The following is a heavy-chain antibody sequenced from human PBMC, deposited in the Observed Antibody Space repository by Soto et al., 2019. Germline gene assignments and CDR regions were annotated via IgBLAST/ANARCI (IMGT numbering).Heavy chain of an antibody. CDR1: GGSISSYY. CDR3: ATLTGSENYYYYYGMDV. J-gene: IGHJ6*02. Sequence: SETLSLTCTVSGGSISSYYWSWIRQPPGKGLEWIGYIYYSGSTYYTPSLKSRVTISVDTSKNQFSLKLSSVTAADTAVYYCATLTGSENYYYYYGMDVWGQGTTVTVSS. CDR2: IYYSGST. V-gene: IGHV4-59*04. D-gene: IGHD3-9*01.